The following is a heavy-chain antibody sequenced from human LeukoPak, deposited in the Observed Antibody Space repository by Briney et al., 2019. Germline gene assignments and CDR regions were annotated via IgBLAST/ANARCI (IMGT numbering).Heavy chain of an antibody. D-gene: IGHD2-15*01. CDR2: LNSDGSST. J-gene: IGHJ4*02. CDR1: GFTFSSYW. CDR3: ARGGGPYCGGGSCHYFDY. V-gene: IGHV3-74*01. Sequence: GGSLRLSCAASGFTFSSYWMHWVRQAPGKGLVWVSRLNSDGSSTIYADSVRGRFTISRDNAKSTLYLQMNSLRAEDTAVYYCARGGGPYCGGGSCHYFDYWGQGTLVTVSS.